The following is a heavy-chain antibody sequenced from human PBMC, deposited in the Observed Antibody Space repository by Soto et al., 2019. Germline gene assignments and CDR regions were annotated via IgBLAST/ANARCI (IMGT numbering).Heavy chain of an antibody. Sequence: QPGGSLRLSCLASGFTFSDFAMTWVRHAPGRGLEWVASLDGAGGSTYYAESVRGRFSTSRDNSQNTLFLQMKRLTVDDTAIYYCAAPRDEYGSGVSWFTYGMDIWGQGTTVTVSS. V-gene: IGHV3-23*01. CDR1: GFTFSDFA. J-gene: IGHJ6*02. CDR2: LDGAGGST. D-gene: IGHD3-10*01. CDR3: AAPRDEYGSGVSWFTYGMDI.